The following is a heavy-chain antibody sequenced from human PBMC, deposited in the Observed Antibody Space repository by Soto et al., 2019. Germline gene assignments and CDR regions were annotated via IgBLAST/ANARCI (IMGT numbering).Heavy chain of an antibody. CDR3: ARGIVVVPAATRSWYFDL. V-gene: IGHV4-31*03. J-gene: IGHJ2*01. CDR1: GGSISSGGYY. CDR2: IYYSGST. D-gene: IGHD2-2*01. Sequence: QVQLQESGPGLVKPSQTLSLTCTVSGGSISSGGYYWSWIRQHPGKGLEWIGYIYYSGSTYYNPSLKSRFTISGDTSKNQFSLKLSSVTAADTAVYYCARGIVVVPAATRSWYFDLWGRGTLVTVSS.